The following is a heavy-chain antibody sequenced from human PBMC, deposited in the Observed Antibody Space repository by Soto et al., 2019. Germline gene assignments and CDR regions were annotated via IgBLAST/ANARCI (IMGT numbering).Heavy chain of an antibody. CDR1: GFTFSNYA. Sequence: QPGGSLRLSCAASGFTFSNYAMSWVRQVPGKGLEWVSFISVSGDTIFYADSVKGRFSISRDNSKSTLYLQMNTLSPEDTARYFCVKDAASSLDWVVGDSLGQGALVTLSS. CDR2: ISVSGDTI. V-gene: IGHV3-23*01. J-gene: IGHJ4*02. CDR3: VKDAASSLDWVVGDS. D-gene: IGHD2-2*01.